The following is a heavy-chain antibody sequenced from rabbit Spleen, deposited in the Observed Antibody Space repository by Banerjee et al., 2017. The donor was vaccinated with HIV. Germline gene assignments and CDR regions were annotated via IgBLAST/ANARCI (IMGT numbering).Heavy chain of an antibody. CDR3: AREPSSGWGIVSFYFSL. V-gene: IGHV1S40*01. Sequence: QSLEESGGDLVKPGASLTLTCTASRFSFSSSYYMCWVRQAPGKGLEWIACIYTGSIDSTVYASWAKGRFTISKTSSTTVTLQMTSLTAADTATYFCAREPSSGWGIVSFYFSLWGPGTLVTVS. CDR2: IYTGSIDST. D-gene: IGHD4-1*01. CDR1: RFSFSSSYY. J-gene: IGHJ4*01.